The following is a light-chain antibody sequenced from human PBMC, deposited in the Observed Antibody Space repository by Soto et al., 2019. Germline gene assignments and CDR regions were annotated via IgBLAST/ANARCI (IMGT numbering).Light chain of an antibody. V-gene: IGLV2-14*01. Sequence: QSVLTQPASVSGSPGQSITISCAGTMRDVGAYNLVSWYQQHPGRAPQLIIYEVRNRPSGVSNRFSGSKSGNTASLTISGLQAEDEADYYCASYTSRGTRVFGTGTKVTVL. CDR1: MRDVGAYNL. CDR3: ASYTSRGTRV. J-gene: IGLJ1*01. CDR2: EVR.